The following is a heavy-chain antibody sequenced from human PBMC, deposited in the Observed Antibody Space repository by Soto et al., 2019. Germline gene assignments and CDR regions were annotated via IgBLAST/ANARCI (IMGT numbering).Heavy chain of an antibody. Sequence: GGSLRLSCAASGFTFSSYAMSWVRQAPGKGLEWVSYISSSSSTIYYADSVKGRFTISRDNAKNSLYLQMNSLRDEDTAVYYCARGEYYYDSSGSKRTDYWGQGTLVTVSS. J-gene: IGHJ4*02. CDR2: ISSSSSTI. D-gene: IGHD3-22*01. CDR3: ARGEYYYDSSGSKRTDY. CDR1: GFTFSSYA. V-gene: IGHV3-48*02.